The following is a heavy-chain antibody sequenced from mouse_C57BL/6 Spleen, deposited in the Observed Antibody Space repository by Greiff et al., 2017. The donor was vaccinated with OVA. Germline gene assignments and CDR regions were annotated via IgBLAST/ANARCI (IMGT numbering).Heavy chain of an antibody. CDR2: IYPGDGDT. Sequence: VQLQQSGAELVKPGASVKISCKASGYAFSSYWMNWVKQRPGKGLEWIGQIYPGDGDTNYNGKFKGKATLTADKSSSTAYMQRSSLTSEDSAVYFCASSRRNWDWYFDVWGTGTTVTVSS. CDR3: ASSRRNWDWYFDV. D-gene: IGHD4-1*01. J-gene: IGHJ1*03. V-gene: IGHV1-80*01. CDR1: GYAFSSYW.